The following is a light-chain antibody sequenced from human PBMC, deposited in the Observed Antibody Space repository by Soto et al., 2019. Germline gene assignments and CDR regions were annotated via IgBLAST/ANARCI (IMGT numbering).Light chain of an antibody. Sequence: DIQMTQSPSSLSASVGDRVTITCRASQSIDNYLSWYQQIPGKTPKLLIYAASNLQRGVPSRFSGSGSGTEFTLTFSNLQPDDFVVYYCQQCFRLPPTFGHGTKV. J-gene: IGKJ1*01. CDR2: AAS. V-gene: IGKV1-39*01. CDR1: QSIDNY. CDR3: QQCFRLPPT.